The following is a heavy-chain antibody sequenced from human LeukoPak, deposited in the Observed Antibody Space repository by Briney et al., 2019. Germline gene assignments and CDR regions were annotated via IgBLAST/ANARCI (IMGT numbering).Heavy chain of an antibody. CDR2: IYYSGST. J-gene: IGHJ3*02. V-gene: IGHV4-39*07. CDR3: ARDSATGDAFDI. CDR1: GGSISSSSYY. D-gene: IGHD1-26*01. Sequence: PSETLSLTCTVSGGSISSSSYYWGWIRQPPGKGLEWIGSIYYSGSTYYNPSLKSRVTISVDTSKNQFFLKLSPVTAADTAVYYCARDSATGDAFDIWGQGTMVTVSS.